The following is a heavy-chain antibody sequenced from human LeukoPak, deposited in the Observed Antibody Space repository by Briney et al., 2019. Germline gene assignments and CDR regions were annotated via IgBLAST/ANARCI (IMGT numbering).Heavy chain of an antibody. Sequence: GESLKISCRGSGYSFTTYWIGWVRQMPGKGLEWMGIIYPIDSDTKYTPSFQGQVTILVDKSISTAFLQWSSLKASDTAIYYCARSATNWFDPWGQGTLVTVSS. D-gene: IGHD1-1*01. V-gene: IGHV5-51*01. J-gene: IGHJ5*02. CDR3: ARSATNWFDP. CDR1: GYSFTTYW. CDR2: IYPIDSDT.